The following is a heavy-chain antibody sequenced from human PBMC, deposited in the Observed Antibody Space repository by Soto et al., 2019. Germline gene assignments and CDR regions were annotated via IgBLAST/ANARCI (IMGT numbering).Heavy chain of an antibody. D-gene: IGHD1-1*01. CDR3: ARHPTKTKIRYSATHYSDS. CDR2: TYYSGSS. CDR1: GDSISSGTSY. Sequence: SETLSLTCSVSGDSISSGTSYWGWVRQPPGKGLEWIGSTYYSGSSHYNPSLKSRVIISVDMSKNQFSLNLSSTTAADTAVYYCARHPTKTKIRYSATHYSDSWGQGTLVTVSS. V-gene: IGHV4-39*01. J-gene: IGHJ4*02.